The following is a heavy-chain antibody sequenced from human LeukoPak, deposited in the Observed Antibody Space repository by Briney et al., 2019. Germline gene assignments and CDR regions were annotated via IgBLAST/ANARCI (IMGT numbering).Heavy chain of an antibody. CDR1: GFTVSSNY. CDR3: VKATYRIAAPAPGA. Sequence: PGGSLRLSCAASGFTVSSNYMSWVRQAPGKGLEWVSLIYSDGNTYYADSVKGRFTISRDNSKNTLYLQMSSLRAEDTAVYYCVKATYRIAAPAPGAWGQGTLVTVSS. CDR2: IYSDGNT. V-gene: IGHV3-53*05. D-gene: IGHD6-13*01. J-gene: IGHJ5*02.